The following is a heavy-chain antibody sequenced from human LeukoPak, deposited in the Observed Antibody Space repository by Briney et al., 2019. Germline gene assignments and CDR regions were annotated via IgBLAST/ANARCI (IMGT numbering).Heavy chain of an antibody. Sequence: RAGGSLRLSCAASGFTFSRYAMHWVRQAPGKGLEWVAVISYDGSNEYYAESVKGRFTISRDNAKNSLYLQMNSLRDEDTAVYYCARILPHISGYYFGAFDIWGQGTMVTVSS. V-gene: IGHV3-30-3*01. CDR2: ISYDGSNE. J-gene: IGHJ3*02. CDR3: ARILPHISGYYFGAFDI. D-gene: IGHD3-22*01. CDR1: GFTFSRYA.